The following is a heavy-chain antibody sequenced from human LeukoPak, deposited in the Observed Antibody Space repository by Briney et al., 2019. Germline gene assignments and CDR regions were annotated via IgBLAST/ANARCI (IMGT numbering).Heavy chain of an antibody. CDR1: GFTFSSYS. J-gene: IGHJ4*02. Sequence: GGSLRLSCAASGFTFSSYSMNWVRRAPGKGLEWVSSISSSSSYIYYADSVKGRFTISRDNAKNSLYLQTNSLRAEDTAVYYCARSPLPGATCWGQGTLVTVSS. CDR2: ISSSSSYI. D-gene: IGHD5-12*01. V-gene: IGHV3-21*01. CDR3: ARSPLPGATC.